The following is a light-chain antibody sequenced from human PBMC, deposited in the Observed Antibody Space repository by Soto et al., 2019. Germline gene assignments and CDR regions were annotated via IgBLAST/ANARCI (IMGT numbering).Light chain of an antibody. CDR2: ATS. Sequence: DIQLTQSPSSLSASVGDRITITCRASQSISSSLNWLQLKPGKAPKVLIYATSTLLTGVPSRFSGSGSGSHFTLTISTLPPEDSAVYYCQQHYSPLLSFGGGTRVEI. CDR3: QQHYSPLLS. J-gene: IGKJ4*01. V-gene: IGKV1-39*01. CDR1: QSISSS.